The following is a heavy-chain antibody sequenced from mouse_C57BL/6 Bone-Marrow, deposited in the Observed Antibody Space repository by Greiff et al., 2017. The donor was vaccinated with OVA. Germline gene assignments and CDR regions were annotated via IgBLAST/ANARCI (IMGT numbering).Heavy chain of an antibody. CDR2: IYPGSGST. CDR3: TTDGDYGDYYAMDY. J-gene: IGHJ4*01. CDR1: GYTFTSYW. D-gene: IGHD2-4*01. V-gene: IGHV1-55*01. Sequence: VQLQQPGAELVKPGASVKMSCKASGYTFTSYWITWVKQRPGQGLEWIRDIYPGSGSTNYNEKFKSKATMTADTSSNTAYLQLSSLTSEDTAVYYCTTDGDYGDYYAMDYWGQGTSVTVSS.